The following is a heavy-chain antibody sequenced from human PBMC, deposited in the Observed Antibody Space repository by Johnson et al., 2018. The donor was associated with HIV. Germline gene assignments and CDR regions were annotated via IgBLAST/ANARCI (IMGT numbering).Heavy chain of an antibody. CDR2: IGPAADT. Sequence: MLLVESGGGLVQPGGSLRLSCAASGFTFSSYDIHWVRQATGKGLESVSPIGPAADTYYPGSVKGRFTVSRENAKNSFYLQMNSLRAEDTAVYYCARDGSQLADAFDIWGQGTMVTVSS. CDR3: ARDGSQLADAFDI. CDR1: GFTFSSYD. D-gene: IGHD6-6*01. V-gene: IGHV3-13*01. J-gene: IGHJ3*02.